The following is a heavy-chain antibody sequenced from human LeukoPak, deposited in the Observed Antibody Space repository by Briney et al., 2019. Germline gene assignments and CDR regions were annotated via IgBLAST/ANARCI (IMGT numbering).Heavy chain of an antibody. Sequence: PSETLSLTCTVSGDSINSDDYYWSWIRQPPGKGLEWIGFIYYSGSTYYNPSLKSRVTISVDTSKNQFSLKLSSVTAADTAVYYCASYHYDSSGYYYGGPNDYWGQGTLVTVSS. D-gene: IGHD3-22*01. J-gene: IGHJ4*02. CDR1: GDSINSDDYY. CDR2: IYYSGST. V-gene: IGHV4-30-4*01. CDR3: ASYHYDSSGYYYGGPNDY.